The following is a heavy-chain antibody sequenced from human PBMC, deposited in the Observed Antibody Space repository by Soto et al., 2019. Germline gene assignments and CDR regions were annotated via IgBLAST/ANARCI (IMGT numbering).Heavy chain of an antibody. J-gene: IGHJ4*02. Sequence: GGSLRLSCAASGFTFSSYAMHWVRQAPGKGLEWVAVISYDGSNKYYADSVKGRFTISRDNSKNTLYLQMNSLRAEDTAVYYCARDGHVLRFLEWLSIFDYWGQGTLVTVSS. CDR3: ARDGHVLRFLEWLSIFDY. V-gene: IGHV3-30-3*01. CDR1: GFTFSSYA. D-gene: IGHD3-3*01. CDR2: ISYDGSNK.